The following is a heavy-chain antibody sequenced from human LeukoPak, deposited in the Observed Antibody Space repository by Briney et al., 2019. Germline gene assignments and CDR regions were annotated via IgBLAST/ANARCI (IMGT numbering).Heavy chain of an antibody. CDR1: GYTFTGYY. CDR3: ARAGLPYYYMDV. CDR2: INPNSGGT. V-gene: IGHV1-2*02. J-gene: IGHJ6*03. Sequence: ASVKVSCKASGYTFTGYYMHWVRQAPGQGLEWMGWINPNSGGTNYARKFQGRVTMTRDTSISTAYMELSRLRSDDTAVYYCARAGLPYYYMDVWGKGTTVTVSS.